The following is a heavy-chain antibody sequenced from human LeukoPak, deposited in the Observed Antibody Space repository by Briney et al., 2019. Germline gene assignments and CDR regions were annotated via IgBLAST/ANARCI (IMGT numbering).Heavy chain of an antibody. J-gene: IGHJ4*02. CDR2: ISAYNGNT. V-gene: IGHV1-18*01. CDR3: ARLPWYYYGSGSYLDY. D-gene: IGHD3-10*01. CDR1: GYTFTSYG. Sequence: VASVKVSCKASGYTFTSYGISWVRQAPGQGLEWMGWISAYNGNTNYAQKLQGRVTMTTDTSTSTAYMELRSLRSDDTAVYYCARLPWYYYGSGSYLDYWGQGTLVTVSS.